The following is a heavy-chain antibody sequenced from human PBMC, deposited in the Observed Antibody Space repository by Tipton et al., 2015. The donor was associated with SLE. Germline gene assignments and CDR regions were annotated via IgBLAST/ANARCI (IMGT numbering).Heavy chain of an antibody. CDR3: ARDTPVPGY. Sequence: SLRLSCIVSGFTFSNNWMAWVRQAPGKGLEWVAHIREDGSEKFHVDSVRGRFAISRDNAKNSLYLQMNSLRAEDTAVYYCARDTPVPGYWGQGTLVTVSS. J-gene: IGHJ4*02. CDR2: IREDGSEK. D-gene: IGHD3-10*01. V-gene: IGHV3-7*01. CDR1: GFTFSNNW.